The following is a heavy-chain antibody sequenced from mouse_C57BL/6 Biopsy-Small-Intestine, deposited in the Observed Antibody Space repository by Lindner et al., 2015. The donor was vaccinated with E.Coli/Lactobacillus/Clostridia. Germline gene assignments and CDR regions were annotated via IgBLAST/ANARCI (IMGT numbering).Heavy chain of an antibody. CDR2: IDAGNGNA. CDR1: GYTFTTYA. J-gene: IGHJ4*01. D-gene: IGHD1-1*01. Sequence: SVKVSCKASGYTFTTYAMHWVRQAPGQRLEWMGWIDAGNGNAIYSPKFRDRVTITRDTSASTAYMELSSLRSEDTAVYFCARAPLGATPYSYWGQGTLVTVSS. V-gene: IGHV1-84*02. CDR3: ARAPLGATPYSY.